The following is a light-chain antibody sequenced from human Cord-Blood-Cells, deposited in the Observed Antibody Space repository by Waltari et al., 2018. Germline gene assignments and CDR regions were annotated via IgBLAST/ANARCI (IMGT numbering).Light chain of an antibody. J-gene: IGLJ1*01. Sequence: QSALTQPRSVSGSPGQSVTISCTGTSSDVGGYNYVSCYQQHPGKAPKLMIYDVRKRPSGVPDRFSGSKSGHTASLTISGLQAEDEADYYCCSYAGSYVFGTGTKVTVL. V-gene: IGLV2-11*01. CDR1: SSDVGGYNY. CDR3: CSYAGSYV. CDR2: DVR.